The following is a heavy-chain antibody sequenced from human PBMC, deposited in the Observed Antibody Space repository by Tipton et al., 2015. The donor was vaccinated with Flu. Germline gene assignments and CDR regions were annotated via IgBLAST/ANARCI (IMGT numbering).Heavy chain of an antibody. Sequence: TLSLTCTISGGSIASYYWGWARQPPGKGLEWIAHIFYSGNTDYNPSLKSRVSMSVDTSKNQFSLHLISVTAADTAVYYCARGLGSFDFWSGSDYWGQGTLVTVSS. J-gene: IGHJ4*02. CDR2: IFYSGNT. CDR3: ARGLGSFDFWSGSDY. V-gene: IGHV4-59*01. D-gene: IGHD3-3*01. CDR1: GGSIASYY.